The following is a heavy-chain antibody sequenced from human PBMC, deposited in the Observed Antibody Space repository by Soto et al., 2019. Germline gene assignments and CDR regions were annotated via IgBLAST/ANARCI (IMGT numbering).Heavy chain of an antibody. J-gene: IGHJ4*02. CDR2: IYYSGST. Sequence: QLQLQESGPGLVKPSETLSLTCTVSGGSISSSSYYWGWIRQPPGKGLEWIGSIYYSGSTYYNPSLKSRVTISVATSKNQFSLKLSSVTAADTAVYYCARRSSDYYDSSGYHRGFDYWGQGTLVTVSS. D-gene: IGHD3-22*01. CDR3: ARRSSDYYDSSGYHRGFDY. CDR1: GGSISSSSYY. V-gene: IGHV4-39*01.